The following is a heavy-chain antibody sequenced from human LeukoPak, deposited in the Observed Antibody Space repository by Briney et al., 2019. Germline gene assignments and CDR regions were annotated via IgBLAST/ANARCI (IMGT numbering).Heavy chain of an antibody. CDR2: ISSSSTYI. Sequence: GGSLTLSCAVSGFTFSSYSMNWLRQAPGKVLEWLSSISSSSTYIYYAVSVKGRFTISSVNAKTSLHLQMTSLRAEDTAVYYCARTDTAMVAMYYFDYWGQGTLVTVSS. CDR1: GFTFSSYS. CDR3: ARTDTAMVAMYYFDY. J-gene: IGHJ4*02. D-gene: IGHD5-18*01. V-gene: IGHV3-21*01.